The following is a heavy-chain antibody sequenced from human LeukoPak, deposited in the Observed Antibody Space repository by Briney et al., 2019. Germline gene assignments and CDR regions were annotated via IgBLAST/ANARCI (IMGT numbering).Heavy chain of an antibody. V-gene: IGHV3-30*03. CDR2: ISYDGSNK. CDR1: GFTFSSYS. D-gene: IGHD6-13*01. J-gene: IGHJ4*02. Sequence: GGSLRLSCTASGFTFSSYSMNWVRQAPGKGLEWVAVISYDGSNKYYADSVKGRFTISRDNSKNTLYLQMNSLRAEDTAVYYCARGRGSWYGVYFDYWGQGTLVTVSS. CDR3: ARGRGSWYGVYFDY.